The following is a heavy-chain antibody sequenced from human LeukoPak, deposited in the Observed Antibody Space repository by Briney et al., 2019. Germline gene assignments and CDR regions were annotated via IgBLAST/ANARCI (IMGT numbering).Heavy chain of an antibody. J-gene: IGHJ4*02. D-gene: IGHD3-9*01. CDR2: IRGDNGNT. Sequence: ASVKVSCKASGYTFSNYGISWVRQAPGQGLEWVGWIRGDNGNTNYAQKFQGRVTMTTETSTSTAYMELGSLGSDETAVYYCARVDLLTGYYFFDYWGQETLVTVSS. CDR1: GYTFSNYG. CDR3: ARVDLLTGYYFFDY. V-gene: IGHV1-18*01.